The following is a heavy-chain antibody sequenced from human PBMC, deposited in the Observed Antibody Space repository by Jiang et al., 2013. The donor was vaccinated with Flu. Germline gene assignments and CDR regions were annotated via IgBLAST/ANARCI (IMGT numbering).Heavy chain of an antibody. D-gene: IGHD1-26*01. J-gene: IGHJ4*02. Sequence: RLSCAASGFTFSSYAMHWVRQAPGKGLEWVAVISYDGSNKYYADSVKGRFTISRDNSKNTLYLQMNSLRAEDTAVYYCARDRAGAIDYWGQGTLVTVSS. CDR1: GFTFSSYA. CDR2: ISYDGSNK. CDR3: ARDRAGAIDY. V-gene: IGHV3-30*01.